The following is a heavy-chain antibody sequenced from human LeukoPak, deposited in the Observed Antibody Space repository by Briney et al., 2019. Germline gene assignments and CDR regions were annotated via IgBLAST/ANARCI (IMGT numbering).Heavy chain of an antibody. Sequence: GGSLRLSCAASGFTVSNTFMSWVRQAPGKGLEWVSVIYSVGATYYADSVKGRFTISRDNSKNTLYLQMNSLRAEDTAVYYCAKGNKGYCSGGSCYFDYWGQGTLVTVSS. CDR2: IYSVGAT. D-gene: IGHD2-15*01. J-gene: IGHJ4*02. V-gene: IGHV3-53*01. CDR3: AKGNKGYCSGGSCYFDY. CDR1: GFTVSNTF.